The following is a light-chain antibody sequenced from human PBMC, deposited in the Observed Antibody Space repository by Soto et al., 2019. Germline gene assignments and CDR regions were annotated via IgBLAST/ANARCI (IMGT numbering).Light chain of an antibody. CDR3: QQYGSSPMYT. CDR2: GAS. Sequence: EIVLTQSPGTLSLSPGERATLSCRASQSVSSSYLAWCQQKPGQAPRLLIYGASSRATGIPDRFSGSGSGTAFTLTISRLEPEDFAVYYCQQYGSSPMYTFGQGTKLEIK. CDR1: QSVSSSY. J-gene: IGKJ2*01. V-gene: IGKV3-20*01.